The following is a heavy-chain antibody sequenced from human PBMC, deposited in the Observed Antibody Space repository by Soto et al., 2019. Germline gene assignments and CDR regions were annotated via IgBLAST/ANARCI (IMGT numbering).Heavy chain of an antibody. CDR1: VFTFSSYS. V-gene: IGHV3-53*01. Sequence: PVGSLRLSCAASVFTFSSYSMNCVRHSPGKGLEWVSVIYSGGSTYYADSVKGRFTISRDNSKNTLYLQMNSLRAEDTAVYYCARVKRSEYSYGYDYYYSYGMDVWGQGTTVTVSS. CDR3: ARVKRSEYSYGYDYYYSYGMDV. D-gene: IGHD5-18*01. J-gene: IGHJ6*02. CDR2: IYSGGST.